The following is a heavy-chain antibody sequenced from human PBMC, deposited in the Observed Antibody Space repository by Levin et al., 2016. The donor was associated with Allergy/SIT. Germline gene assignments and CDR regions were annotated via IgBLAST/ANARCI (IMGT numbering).Heavy chain of an antibody. Sequence: WIRQPPGKGLEWVSSISSSSSYIYYADSVKGRFTISRDNAKNSLYLQMNSLRAEDTAVYYCARGPKYYYDSSGYTLFDYWGQGTLVTVSS. J-gene: IGHJ4*02. V-gene: IGHV3-21*01. CDR3: ARGPKYYYDSSGYTLFDY. D-gene: IGHD3-22*01. CDR2: ISSSSSYI.